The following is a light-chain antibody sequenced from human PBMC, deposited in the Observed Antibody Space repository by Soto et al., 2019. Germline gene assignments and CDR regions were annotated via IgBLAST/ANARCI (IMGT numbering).Light chain of an antibody. Sequence: DIQMTQSPSSLSASVGDRVPITCQASQDISNYLNWYQQKPGKAPKLLIYDASNLETGVPSRFSGSGSGTDFTFTISSLQPEDIATYYCQQYDNLPRLTFGGGTKVDIK. CDR3: QQYDNLPRLT. CDR2: DAS. CDR1: QDISNY. V-gene: IGKV1-33*01. J-gene: IGKJ4*01.